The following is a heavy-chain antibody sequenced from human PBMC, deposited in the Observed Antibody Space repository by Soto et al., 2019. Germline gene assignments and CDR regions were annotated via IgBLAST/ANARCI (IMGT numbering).Heavy chain of an antibody. CDR2: INHSGST. CDR1: GGSFSGYY. V-gene: IGHV4-34*01. D-gene: IGHD5-12*01. Sequence: SETLSLTCAVYGGSFSGYYWTWIRQPPGKGLEWIGEINHSGSTNYNPSLKSRVTISVDTSKNQFSLKLSSVTAADTAVYYCARGRWLRSAFDYWGPGTLVTVSS. J-gene: IGHJ4*02. CDR3: ARGRWLRSAFDY.